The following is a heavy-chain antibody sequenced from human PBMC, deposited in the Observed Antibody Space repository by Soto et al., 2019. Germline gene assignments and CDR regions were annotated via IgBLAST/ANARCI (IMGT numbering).Heavy chain of an antibody. CDR1: GGSFSGYY. Sequence: SETLSLTCAVYGGSFSGYYWSWIRQPPGKGLEWIGEINHSGSTNYNPSLKSRVTISVDTSKNQFSLKLSSVTAADTAVYYCARAAGYCSSTSCPHSYYYYYYMDVWGKGTTVTVSS. J-gene: IGHJ6*03. V-gene: IGHV4-34*01. D-gene: IGHD2-2*01. CDR2: INHSGST. CDR3: ARAAGYCSSTSCPHSYYYYYYMDV.